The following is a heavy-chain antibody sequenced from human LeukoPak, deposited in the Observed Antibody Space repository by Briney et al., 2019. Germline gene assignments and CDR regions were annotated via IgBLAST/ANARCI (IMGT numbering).Heavy chain of an antibody. D-gene: IGHD2-2*01. CDR1: GYTFTGYY. CDR3: ARDRGIVVVPAAPLDNWFDP. V-gene: IGHV1-2*02. J-gene: IGHJ5*02. CDR2: INPNSGGT. Sequence: ASVKVSCKASGYTFTGYYMHWVRQAPGQWLEWMGWINPNSGGTNYAQKFQGRVTMTRDTSISTAYMELSRLRSDDTAVYYCARDRGIVVVPAAPLDNWFDPWGQGTLVTVSS.